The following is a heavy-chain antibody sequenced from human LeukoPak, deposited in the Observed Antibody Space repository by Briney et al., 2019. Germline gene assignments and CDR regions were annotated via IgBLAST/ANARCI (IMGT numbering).Heavy chain of an antibody. D-gene: IGHD6-13*01. J-gene: IGHJ4*02. Sequence: GGSLRLSCAASGFTFSSYAMSWVRQAPGKGLEWVSSISGSGGSTYYADSVKGRFTISRDNSKNTLYVQMNSLRAEDTAVYYCAKLVRQQLPHYWGQGTLVTVSS. CDR3: AKLVRQQLPHY. V-gene: IGHV3-23*01. CDR1: GFTFSSYA. CDR2: ISGSGGST.